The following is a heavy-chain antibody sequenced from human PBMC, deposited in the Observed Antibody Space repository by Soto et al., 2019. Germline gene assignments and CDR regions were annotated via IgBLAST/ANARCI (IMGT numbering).Heavy chain of an antibody. CDR2: ISWDSGDI. CDR1: GFSFDDYG. D-gene: IGHD1-1*01. V-gene: IGHV3-9*01. CDR3: ARDNDLDRDGPFDY. J-gene: IGHJ4*02. Sequence: EVQLVGSGGGSVQPGRALRLSCEASGFSFDDYGMHWGREGPGKGLGWVSGISWDSGDIYYVDSVKGRFTISRDNAKKTLYLQMNSLRTEDTALYYCARDNDLDRDGPFDYWGQGILVTVSS.